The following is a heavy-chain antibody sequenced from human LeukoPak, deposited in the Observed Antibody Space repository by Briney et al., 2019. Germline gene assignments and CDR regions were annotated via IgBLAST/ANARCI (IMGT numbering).Heavy chain of an antibody. Sequence: ASVKVSCKASGGTFSSYAISWVRQAPGQGLEWMGGIIPIFGTANYAQKFQGRVTITADESTSTAYMELSSLRSEDTAVYYCARRPSMTTVTYAFDIWGQGTMVTVSS. CDR2: IIPIFGTA. CDR3: ARRPSMTTVTYAFDI. J-gene: IGHJ3*02. D-gene: IGHD4-11*01. CDR1: GGTFSSYA. V-gene: IGHV1-69*01.